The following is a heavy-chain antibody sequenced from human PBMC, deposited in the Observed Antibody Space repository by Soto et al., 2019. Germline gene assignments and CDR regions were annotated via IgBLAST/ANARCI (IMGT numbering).Heavy chain of an antibody. CDR2: TYYRSKWYN. V-gene: IGHV6-1*01. CDR3: AREYRSGSGWLNNWFDP. J-gene: IGHJ5*02. CDR1: GDSVSSNSAA. D-gene: IGHD6-19*01. Sequence: SQTLSLTCAISGDSVSSNSAAWNWIRQSPSRGLEWLGRTYYRSKWYNDYAVSVKSRITINPDTSKNQFSLQLNSVTPEDTAVYYCAREYRSGSGWLNNWFDPWGQGTLVTVSS.